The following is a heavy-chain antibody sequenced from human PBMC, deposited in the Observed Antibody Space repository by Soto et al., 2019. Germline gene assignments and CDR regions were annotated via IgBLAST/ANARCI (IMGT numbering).Heavy chain of an antibody. V-gene: IGHV2-5*02. J-gene: IGHJ6*02. D-gene: IGHD2-15*01. CDR1: GFSLSNSGVG. Sequence: QITVKESGPTLVKPTQTLTLTCTFSGFSLSNSGVGVAWIRQPPGKAQEWLALIYWDDDERYRPSLRSRLTIXKXXYKHQVVRTITNVDTVDTTTYLCTHKGGRGAGMDVWGQGTPVTVSS. CDR3: THKGGRGAGMDV. CDR2: IYWDDDE.